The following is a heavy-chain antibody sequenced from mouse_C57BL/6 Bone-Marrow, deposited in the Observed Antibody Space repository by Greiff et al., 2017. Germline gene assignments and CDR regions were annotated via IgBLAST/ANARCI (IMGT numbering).Heavy chain of an antibody. D-gene: IGHD1-1*01. Sequence: VQLQQSGPELVRPGASVKISCKAPGYTFTSHWMQWVRQRPGQGLEWIGEIFPGSGSTYYNEKFKGKATLTVDTSSNTAYLQLSSLTSEDTAVYYCTTEITTVVRDWYFDVWGTGTTVTVSS. CDR3: TTEITTVVRDWYFDV. J-gene: IGHJ1*03. CDR2: IFPGSGST. V-gene: IGHV1-56*01. CDR1: GYTFTSHW.